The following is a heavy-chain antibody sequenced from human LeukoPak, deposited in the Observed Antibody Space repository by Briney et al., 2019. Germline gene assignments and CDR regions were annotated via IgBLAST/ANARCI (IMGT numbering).Heavy chain of an antibody. D-gene: IGHD7-27*01. CDR1: GFTFSSYG. Sequence: GGSLRLSCVASGFTFSSYGMHWVRQAPGKGLEWVAVIWYDGSNKYYADSVKGRFTISRDNSKNTLYVQMNSLRAEDTAVYYCALGIPFDYWGQGTLVTVSS. CDR3: ALGIPFDY. V-gene: IGHV3-33*01. CDR2: IWYDGSNK. J-gene: IGHJ4*02.